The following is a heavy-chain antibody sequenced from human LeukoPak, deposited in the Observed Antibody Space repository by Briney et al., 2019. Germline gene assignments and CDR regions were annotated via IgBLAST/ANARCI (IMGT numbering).Heavy chain of an antibody. CDR1: GFTFSSYG. D-gene: IGHD3-10*01. Sequence: GGSLRLSCAASGFTFSSYGMHWVRQAPGKGLEWVAVIWYGGSNKYYADSVKGRFTISRDNSKNTLYLQMNSLRAEDTAVYYCAKDRGRFGELSPPSHWGQGTLVTVSS. CDR3: AKDRGRFGELSPPSH. J-gene: IGHJ4*02. V-gene: IGHV3-33*03. CDR2: IWYGGSNK.